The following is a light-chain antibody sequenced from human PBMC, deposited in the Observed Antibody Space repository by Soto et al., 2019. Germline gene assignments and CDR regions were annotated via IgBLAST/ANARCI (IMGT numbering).Light chain of an antibody. CDR1: QSVSSSY. CDR2: GAS. J-gene: IGKJ1*01. V-gene: IGKV3-20*01. Sequence: EIVLTQSPGTLSLSPGERATLSCRASQSVSSSYLAWYQQKPGQAPRLLIYGASSRATGIPDRFSGRGSGTDFTLTISRLEPEDFAVYYCQQYGSLPRTFGQGTEVEIK. CDR3: QQYGSLPRT.